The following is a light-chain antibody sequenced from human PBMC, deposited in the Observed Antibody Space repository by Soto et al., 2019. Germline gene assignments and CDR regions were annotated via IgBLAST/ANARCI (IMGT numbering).Light chain of an antibody. V-gene: IGKV3-15*01. CDR3: QQYTNTNNPWM. CDR2: DAS. CDR1: QSVSS. J-gene: IGKJ1*01. Sequence: IVMTHSPSTLSVSPLYRATLSFMSSQSVSSIAWYQQKPGQPPRLLVYDASTLQSGVASRFSGSGSGTEFTLIISGLQPDDSATYYCQQYTNTNNPWMFGQGTRVDIK.